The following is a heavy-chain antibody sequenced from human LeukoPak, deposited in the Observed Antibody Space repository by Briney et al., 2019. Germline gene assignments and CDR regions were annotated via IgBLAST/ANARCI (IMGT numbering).Heavy chain of an antibody. D-gene: IGHD3-22*01. CDR2: INPNSGGT. CDR3: ARDRWDSSGYYADY. CDR1: GYTFTGYY. V-gene: IGHV1-2*02. J-gene: IGHJ4*02. Sequence: ASVKVSCKASGYTFTGYYMHWVRQAPGQGLEWMGWINPNSGGTNYAQKFQGRVTMTRDTSISTAYMELSRLRSDDTAVYYCARDRWDSSGYYADYWGQGTLVTVSS.